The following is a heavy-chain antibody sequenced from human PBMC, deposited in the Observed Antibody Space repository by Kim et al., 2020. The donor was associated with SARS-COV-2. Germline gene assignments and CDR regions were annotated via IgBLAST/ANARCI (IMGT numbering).Heavy chain of an antibody. Sequence: GGSLRLSCAASGFTFSSYSMNWVRQAPGKGLEWVSYISSSSSTIYYADSVKGRFTISRDNAKNSLYLQMNSLGAEDTAVYYCARDRRMYDILTGYRGDYWGQGTLVTVSS. J-gene: IGHJ4*01. CDR2: ISSSSSTI. D-gene: IGHD3-9*01. V-gene: IGHV3-48*04. CDR3: ARDRRMYDILTGYRGDY. CDR1: GFTFSSYS.